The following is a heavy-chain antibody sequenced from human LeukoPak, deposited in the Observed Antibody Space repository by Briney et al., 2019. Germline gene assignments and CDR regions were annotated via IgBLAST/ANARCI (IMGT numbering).Heavy chain of an antibody. Sequence: GGSLRLSCAASGFTFSSYGMHWVRQAPGKGLEWISVISATGFTTHHIDSVKGRFTISRDNSKSILYLQMDGLRAEDTAIYFCTKDVQVGPTRGFFDFWGQGTPVTVSS. J-gene: IGHJ4*03. CDR2: ISATGFTT. CDR3: TKDVQVGPTRGFFDF. CDR1: GFTFSSYG. V-gene: IGHV3-23*01. D-gene: IGHD1-26*01.